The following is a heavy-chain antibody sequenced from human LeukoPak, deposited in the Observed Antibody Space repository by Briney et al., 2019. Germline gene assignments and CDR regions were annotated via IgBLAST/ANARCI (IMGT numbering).Heavy chain of an antibody. CDR3: AKVADSSGYPLGAFDI. CDR1: GFTFSRYG. CDR2: ISGSGGST. J-gene: IGHJ3*02. D-gene: IGHD3-22*01. V-gene: IGHV3-23*01. Sequence: GGSLRLSCAASGFTFSRYGMSWVRQAPGKGLEWVSAISGSGGSTYYADSVKGRFTISRDNSENTLYLQMNSLRAEDTAVYYCAKVADSSGYPLGAFDIWGQGTMVTVSS.